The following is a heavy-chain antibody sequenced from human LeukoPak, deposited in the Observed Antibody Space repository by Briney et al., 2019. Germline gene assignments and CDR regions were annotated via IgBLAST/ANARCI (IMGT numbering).Heavy chain of an antibody. D-gene: IGHD3-3*01. J-gene: IGHJ4*02. CDR3: ARDGGWDFWSGAKGPYFDY. CDR2: INPHSGGT. Sequence: APVQVSCKASGYTFTDYYLHWVRQAPGQGLEWVGRINPHSGGTNYAQKFQGRVTMTRDTSISTAYMDLSSLRSDDTAVYYCARDGGWDFWSGAKGPYFDYWGQGTLVTVSP. CDR1: GYTFTDYY. V-gene: IGHV1-2*02.